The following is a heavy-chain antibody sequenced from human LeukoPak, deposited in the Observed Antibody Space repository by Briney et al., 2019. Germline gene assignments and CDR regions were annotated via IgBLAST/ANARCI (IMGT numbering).Heavy chain of an antibody. J-gene: IGHJ4*02. Sequence: GGSLRPSCAASGFTFSNYWMSWVRQAPGKGLEWVANIKQDGIEKNYVDSVKGRFTISRDNAKSSLYLQMNSLRAEDTAVYYCAREVGDYGAVDYWGQGTLVTVSS. CDR3: AREVGDYGAVDY. V-gene: IGHV3-7*01. CDR1: GFTFSNYW. D-gene: IGHD4-17*01. CDR2: IKQDGIEK.